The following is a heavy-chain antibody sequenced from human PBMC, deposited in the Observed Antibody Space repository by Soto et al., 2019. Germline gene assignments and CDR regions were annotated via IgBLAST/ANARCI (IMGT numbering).Heavy chain of an antibody. D-gene: IGHD2-21*02. CDR3: AKVIVVVTADRGRYFQH. CDR1: GFTFSSYA. Sequence: EVQLLESGGGLVQPGGSLRLSCAASGFTFSSYAMNWVRQAPGKGLEWVSAISGTGFSTYYTDSVKGWFTISRDNSKNTLYLQMNSLRAEDTAVYYCAKVIVVVTADRGRYFQHWGQGTLVTVSS. J-gene: IGHJ1*01. V-gene: IGHV3-23*01. CDR2: ISGTGFST.